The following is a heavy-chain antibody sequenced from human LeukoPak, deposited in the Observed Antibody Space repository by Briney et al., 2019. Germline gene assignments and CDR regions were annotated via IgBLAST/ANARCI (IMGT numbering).Heavy chain of an antibody. J-gene: IGHJ4*02. CDR2: IYPGDSDT. CDR1: GYSFTSYW. Sequence: GESLKISCKGSGYSFTSYWIGWVRQMPGKGLEWMGVIYPGDSDTRYSPSFQGRVTISVDKSTSTAYLQWISLRASDTAMYYCARGPHYDFLTGYYSSHFDYWGQGTLVSVSS. CDR3: ARGPHYDFLTGYYSSHFDY. D-gene: IGHD3-9*01. V-gene: IGHV5-51*01.